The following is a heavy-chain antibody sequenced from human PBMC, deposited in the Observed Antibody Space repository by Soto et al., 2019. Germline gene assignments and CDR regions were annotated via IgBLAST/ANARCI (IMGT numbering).Heavy chain of an antibody. V-gene: IGHV5-51*01. D-gene: IGHD6-13*01. CDR2: IYPGDSDT. J-gene: IGHJ5*02. CDR1: GYSFSGYW. CDR3: ARAPRVSGPADT. Sequence: GESLKISCKGSGYSFSGYWIGWVRQMPGKGLELMGIIYPGDSDTRYSPSFQGQVTISADKPISTAYLQWSSLKASDTAMYYCARAPRVSGPADTWGQGTLVTVSS.